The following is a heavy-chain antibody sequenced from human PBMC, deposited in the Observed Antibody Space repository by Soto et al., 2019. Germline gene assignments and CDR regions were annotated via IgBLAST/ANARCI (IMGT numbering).Heavy chain of an antibody. CDR2: ITSSDVT. V-gene: IGHV3-48*01. CDR1: VFTFSTHS. J-gene: IGHJ4*02. D-gene: IGHD2-2*01. CDR3: VGEVGFQLIY. Sequence: EVQLVESGGGLVQPGGSLRLSCAASVFTFSTHSMNWVRQAPGKGLEWISYITSSDVTMYADSVKGRFTISRDNAKNSLYLQMNSLRGEDTAVYFCVGEVGFQLIYWGQGTLVTVSS.